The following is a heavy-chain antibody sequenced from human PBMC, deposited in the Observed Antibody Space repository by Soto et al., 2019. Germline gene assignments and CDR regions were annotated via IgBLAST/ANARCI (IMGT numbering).Heavy chain of an antibody. CDR2: INHSGST. CDR1: GGSFSGYY. J-gene: IGHJ4*02. Sequence: QVQLQQWGAGLLKPSETLSLTCAVYGGSFSGYYWSWIRQPPGKGLAWIGEINHSGSTNYNPSLKSRVTISVYTSKNQFSLKLSSVTAADTAVYYCARVGSPMSYDYWGQGTLVTVSS. V-gene: IGHV4-34*01. CDR3: ARVGSPMSYDY. D-gene: IGHD3-10*02.